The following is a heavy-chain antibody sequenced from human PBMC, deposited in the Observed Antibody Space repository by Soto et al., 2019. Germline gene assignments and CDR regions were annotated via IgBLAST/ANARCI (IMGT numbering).Heavy chain of an antibody. J-gene: IGHJ6*02. V-gene: IGHV1-69*13. D-gene: IGHD3-10*01. CDR2: IIPRVAAP. Sequence: SVKVSCKTSGGTFSRFAISWVRLAPGQGLEWMGVIIPRVAAPTYALRFQGRVSITADESTSTAYMELNSLTSDDTAVYYCARDRVMRGNSFYYGMDVWGQGSTVTVSS. CDR3: ARDRVMRGNSFYYGMDV. CDR1: GGTFSRFA.